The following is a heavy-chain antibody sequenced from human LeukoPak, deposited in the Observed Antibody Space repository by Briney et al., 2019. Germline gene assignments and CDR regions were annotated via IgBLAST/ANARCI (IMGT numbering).Heavy chain of an antibody. J-gene: IGHJ4*02. D-gene: IGHD3-10*01. CDR3: AGGWFGELLGVDY. Sequence: GGSLRLSCAASGFTFSSYWMSWVRQAPGKGLEWVANIKQDGSEKYYVDSVKGRFTISRDNAKNSLYLQMNSLRAEDTAVYYCAGGWFGELLGVDYWGQGTLVTVSS. CDR1: GFTFSSYW. CDR2: IKQDGSEK. V-gene: IGHV3-7*01.